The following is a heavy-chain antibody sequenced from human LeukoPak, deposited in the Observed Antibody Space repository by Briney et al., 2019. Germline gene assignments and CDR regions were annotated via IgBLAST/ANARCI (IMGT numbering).Heavy chain of an antibody. CDR1: GYTFTGYY. V-gene: IGHV1-2*02. CDR2: INPNSGGT. CDR3: ARGSRPYYFDY. Sequence: ASVKVSCKASGYTFTGYYMHWVRQAPGQGLEWMGWINPNSGGTNYAQKLQGRVTMTTDTSTSTAYMELRSLRSDDTAVYYCARGSRPYYFDYWGQGTLVTVSS. D-gene: IGHD2-2*01. J-gene: IGHJ4*02.